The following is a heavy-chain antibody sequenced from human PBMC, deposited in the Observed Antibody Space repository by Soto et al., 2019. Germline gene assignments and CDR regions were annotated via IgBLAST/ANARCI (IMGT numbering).Heavy chain of an antibody. J-gene: IGHJ4*02. V-gene: IGHV4-39*01. CDR1: GGSISSSGYY. Sequence: QVQLQESGPGLVKPSETLSLTCTVSGGSISSSGYYWGWIRQPPGKGLEWIGTIYYSGSTYYNPSLKSRVTMSVDTSNNQFSLRLTSVTAADTAIYYCARQFSVYGDYGRYFDYWGQGTLVTVSS. CDR2: IYYSGST. D-gene: IGHD4-17*01. CDR3: ARQFSVYGDYGRYFDY.